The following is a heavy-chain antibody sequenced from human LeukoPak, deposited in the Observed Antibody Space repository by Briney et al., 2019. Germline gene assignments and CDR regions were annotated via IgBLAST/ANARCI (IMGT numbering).Heavy chain of an antibody. J-gene: IGHJ4*02. CDR2: INQDGSET. D-gene: IGHD6-19*01. CDR3: VRDQSGSGWSY. Sequence: GGSLRLSCAASGFTFRGYWMSWVRQAPGKGLEWVANINQDGSETHYVDSMKGRFTISRDNARNSLYLQVNSLRAEDTAVYYCVRDQSGSGWSYWGQGTLVTVSS. CDR1: GFTFRGYW. V-gene: IGHV3-7*04.